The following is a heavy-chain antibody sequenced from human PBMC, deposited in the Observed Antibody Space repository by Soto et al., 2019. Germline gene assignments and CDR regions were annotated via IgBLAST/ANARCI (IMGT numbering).Heavy chain of an antibody. V-gene: IGHV1-69*01. CDR1: GGTFSSYA. Sequence: QVQLVQSGAEVKKPGSSVKVSCKASGGTFSSYAISWVRQAPGQGLEWMGGIIPIFGTANYAQKFQGRVTITADEATSTAYMELSSLGSEDTAVYYCARDGPIYCAEPRQHHWFDPWGQGTLVTVSS. J-gene: IGHJ5*02. D-gene: IGHD2-21*01. CDR2: IIPIFGTA. CDR3: ARDGPIYCAEPRQHHWFDP.